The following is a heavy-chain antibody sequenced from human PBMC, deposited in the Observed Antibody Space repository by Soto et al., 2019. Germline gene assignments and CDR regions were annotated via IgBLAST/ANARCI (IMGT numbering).Heavy chain of an antibody. D-gene: IGHD3-3*01. CDR1: SGSISSSNW. CDR2: IYHSGST. J-gene: IGHJ6*03. CDR3: AREGQQDKYYDFWSGTTKGHYYMDV. V-gene: IGHV4-4*02. Sequence: QVQLQESGPGLVKPSGTLSLTCAVSSGSISSSNWWSWVRQPPGKGLEWIGEIYHSGSTNYNPSLKSRVTLSVDKSKNQFSLKLSSVTAADTAVYSCAREGQQDKYYDFWSGTTKGHYYMDVWDKGTTVTVSS.